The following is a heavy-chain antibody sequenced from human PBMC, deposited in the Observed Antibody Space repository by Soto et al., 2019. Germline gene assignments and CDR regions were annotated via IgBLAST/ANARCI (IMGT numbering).Heavy chain of an antibody. D-gene: IGHD6-19*01. Sequence: ASVKVSCKASGYTFTGYYFHWVRQAPGQGLEWMGWINPNSGGTKFAQKFQGRVTMTTDTSISTAYMDLRRLTSDDTAVYYCASAAVTGTAGLDFWGQGTQVTVSS. V-gene: IGHV1-2*02. CDR3: ASAAVTGTAGLDF. J-gene: IGHJ4*02. CDR1: GYTFTGYY. CDR2: INPNSGGT.